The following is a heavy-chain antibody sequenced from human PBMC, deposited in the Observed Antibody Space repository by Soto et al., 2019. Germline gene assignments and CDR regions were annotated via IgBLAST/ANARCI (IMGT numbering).Heavy chain of an antibody. V-gene: IGHV1-18*01. J-gene: IGHJ4*02. CDR3: ARDLWVRRGDCGRCSMDY. Sequence: QVQLVQSGAEVKKPGASVKVSCETSGYTFGSYGITWVRQAPGPGPEWMGWISGYNAQTTYAQKFQGRVTMSTDTSTTTGYMELWSLRSDDTAVYYCARDLWVRRGDCGRCSMDYWGQGTLVTVSS. CDR2: ISGYNAQT. CDR1: GYTFGSYG. D-gene: IGHD2-21*02.